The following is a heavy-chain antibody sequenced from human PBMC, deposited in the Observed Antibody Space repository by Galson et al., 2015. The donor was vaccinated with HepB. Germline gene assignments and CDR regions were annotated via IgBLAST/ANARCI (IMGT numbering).Heavy chain of an antibody. Sequence: SLRLSCAASGFTFSSYWMSWVRQAPGKGLEWVANINKDGNDKYYVDSVEGRFTVSRDNAKNSLYLQMNSLRVGDTALYYCARADALRTVDYWGQGTLITVSS. CDR1: GFTFSSYW. J-gene: IGHJ4*02. CDR3: ARADALRTVDY. CDR2: INKDGNDK. V-gene: IGHV3-7*03.